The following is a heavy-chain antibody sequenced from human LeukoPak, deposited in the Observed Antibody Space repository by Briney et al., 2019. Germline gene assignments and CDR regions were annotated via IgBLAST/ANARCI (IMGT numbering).Heavy chain of an antibody. V-gene: IGHV3-23*01. CDR1: GFTFSSYA. Sequence: GGSLRLSCAASGFTFSSYAMSRVRQAPGKGLEWVSAISGSGGSTYYADSVKGRFTISRDNSKNTLYLQMNSPRAEDTAVYYCAKMSYWDYYGSGSPWGQGTLVTVSS. CDR2: ISGSGGST. J-gene: IGHJ5*02. CDR3: AKMSYWDYYGSGSP. D-gene: IGHD3-10*01.